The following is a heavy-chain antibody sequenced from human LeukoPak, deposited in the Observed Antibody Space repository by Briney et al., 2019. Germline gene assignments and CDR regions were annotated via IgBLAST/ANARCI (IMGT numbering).Heavy chain of an antibody. Sequence: GGSLRLSXAASGFTFSSYSMNWVRQDPGKGLEWVSSISSSSSYIYYADSVKGRFTISRDNAKNSLYLQMNSLRAEDTAVYYCARVTMVRGIDYWGQGTLVTVSS. D-gene: IGHD3-10*01. J-gene: IGHJ4*02. CDR3: ARVTMVRGIDY. CDR2: ISSSSSYI. CDR1: GFTFSSYS. V-gene: IGHV3-21*01.